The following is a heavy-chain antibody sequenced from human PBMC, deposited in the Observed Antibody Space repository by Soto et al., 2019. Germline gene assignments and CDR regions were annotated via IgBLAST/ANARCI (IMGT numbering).Heavy chain of an antibody. CDR2: INWHGGST. J-gene: IGHJ6*03. CDR3: ARLVAVPAATVAYYMDV. CDR1: GFTFDDYG. D-gene: IGHD2-2*01. Sequence: GGSLTLSCAASGFTFDDYGMSWVRQAPGKGLEWVSGINWHGGSTGYADSVKGRFTISRDNAKNSLYLQMNSLRAEDTALYHCARLVAVPAATVAYYMDVWGKGTAVTVSS. V-gene: IGHV3-20*01.